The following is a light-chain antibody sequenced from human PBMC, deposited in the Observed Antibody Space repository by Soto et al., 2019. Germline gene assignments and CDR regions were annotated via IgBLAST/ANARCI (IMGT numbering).Light chain of an antibody. V-gene: IGKV4-1*01. Sequence: DIVMTQSPDSLAVSLGERATINCKSSQNILYSSNNKNYLAWYQHKSGQPPKVLVYWASTRESGVPDRFRGSGSGTYVTLTISSLQAEDVAVYYCQQYYTSPLTFGGGTKVEIK. CDR3: QQYYTSPLT. CDR1: QNILYSSNNKNY. CDR2: WAS. J-gene: IGKJ4*01.